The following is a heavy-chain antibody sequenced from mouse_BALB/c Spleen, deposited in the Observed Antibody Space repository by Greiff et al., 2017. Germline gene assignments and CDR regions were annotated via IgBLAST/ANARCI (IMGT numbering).Heavy chain of an antibody. CDR3: ARRLLPLYYFDY. V-gene: IGHV1-18*01. Sequence: VQLQQSGPELVKPGASVKISCKASGYSFTGYFMNWVKQSHGKSLEWIGDINPNNGGTIYNQKFKGKATLTVDKSSSTAYMELRSLTSEDTAVYYCARRLLPLYYFDYWGQGTTLTVSS. CDR1: GYSFTGYF. J-gene: IGHJ2*01. D-gene: IGHD2-3*01. CDR2: INPNNGGT.